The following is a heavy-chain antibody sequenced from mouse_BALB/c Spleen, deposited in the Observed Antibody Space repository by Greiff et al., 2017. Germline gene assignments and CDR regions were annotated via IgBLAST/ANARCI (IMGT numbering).Heavy chain of an antibody. D-gene: IGHD1-1*01. CDR1: GYTFTSYY. V-gene: IGHV1S81*02. Sequence: SGAELVKPGASVKLSCKASGYTFTSYYMYWVKQRPGQGLEWIGEINPSNGGTNFNEKFKSKATLTVDKSSSTAYMQLSSLTSEDSAVYYCTRRYYYGSSYYAMDYWGQGTSVTVSS. CDR2: INPSNGGT. J-gene: IGHJ4*01. CDR3: TRRYYYGSSYYAMDY.